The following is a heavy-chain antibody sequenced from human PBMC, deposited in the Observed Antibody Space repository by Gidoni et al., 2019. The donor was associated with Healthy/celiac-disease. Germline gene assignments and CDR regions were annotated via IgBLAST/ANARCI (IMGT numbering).Heavy chain of an antibody. J-gene: IGHJ4*02. CDR3: ARDRAAIGYFDY. CDR1: GGTFSSYA. Sequence: QVQLVQAGAEVKKPGSSVKVSCKADGGTFSSYAISWVRQAPGKGLEWMGRIIPILGIANYAQKFQGRVAVTANNSTSTAYMELNSLRSEDTAVYYCARDRAAIGYFDYWGQGTLVTVSS. D-gene: IGHD2-2*02. V-gene: IGHV1-69*09. CDR2: IIPILGIA.